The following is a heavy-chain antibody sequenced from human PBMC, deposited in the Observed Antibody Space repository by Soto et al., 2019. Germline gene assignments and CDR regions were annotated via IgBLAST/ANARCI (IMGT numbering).Heavy chain of an antibody. CDR1: GFTFSRYS. CDR2: ISSSSSYI. J-gene: IGHJ4*02. CDR3: GRGGFGGKREAHKEYFFAF. D-gene: IGHD3-10*01. V-gene: IGHV3-21*01. Sequence: PGGSLRLSCAASGFTFSRYSMNWVRQAPGKGLEWVSSISSSSSYIYYADSVKGRFTISRDNAKNSLYLQMNSLRAEDTAGYYCGRGGFGGKREAHKEYFFAFRGRGTLDPGSS.